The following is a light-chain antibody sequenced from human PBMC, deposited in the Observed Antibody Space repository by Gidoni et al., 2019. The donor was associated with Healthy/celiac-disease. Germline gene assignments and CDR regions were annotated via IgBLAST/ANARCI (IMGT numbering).Light chain of an antibody. Sequence: VMTQSPLSLPVTPGEPASISCRSSQSLLHSNGYNYLDWYLQKPGQSPQLLIYLGSNRASGVPDRFSGSGSGTDFTLKISRVEAEDVGVYYCMQALQTPYTFGQGTKLEIK. CDR1: QSLLHSNGYNY. J-gene: IGKJ2*01. V-gene: IGKV2-28*01. CDR2: LGS. CDR3: MQALQTPYT.